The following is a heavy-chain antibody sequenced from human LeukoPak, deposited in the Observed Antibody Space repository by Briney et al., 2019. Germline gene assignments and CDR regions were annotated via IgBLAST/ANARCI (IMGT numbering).Heavy chain of an antibody. CDR2: INPSGGST. Sequence: ASVKVSCKASGYTFTSYYMHWVRQAPGQGLEWMGIINPSGGSTSYAQKFQGRVTMTRDTSTSTVYMELSSLRSEDTAVYYCARVMGYDSSGYQWGYFDYWGQGTLVTVSS. CDR3: ARVMGYDSSGYQWGYFDY. CDR1: GYTFTSYY. V-gene: IGHV1-46*01. D-gene: IGHD3-22*01. J-gene: IGHJ4*02.